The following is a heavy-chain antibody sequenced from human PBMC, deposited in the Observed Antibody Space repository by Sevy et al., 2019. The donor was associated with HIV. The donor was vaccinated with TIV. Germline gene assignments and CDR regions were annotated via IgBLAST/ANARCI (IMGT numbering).Heavy chain of an antibody. D-gene: IGHD2-21*01. V-gene: IGHV3-30*02. J-gene: IGHJ4*02. CDR2: IQYDGSNK. CDR1: GFSFSSYG. Sequence: GGSLRLSCAASGFSFSSYGMHWVRQAPGKGLEWMSYIQYDGSNKDYADSVKGRFTISRDNSKKTLYLQMNSLGVEDTAVFYCGKEGGGEGGDHWGQGTLVTVSS. CDR3: GKEGGGEGGDH.